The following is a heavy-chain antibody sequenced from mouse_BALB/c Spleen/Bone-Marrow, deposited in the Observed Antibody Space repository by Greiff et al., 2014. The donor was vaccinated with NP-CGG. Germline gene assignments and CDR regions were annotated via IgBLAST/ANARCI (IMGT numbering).Heavy chain of an antibody. CDR1: GYTFTSCY. V-gene: IGHV1S56*01. J-gene: IGHJ2*01. CDR3: ARPDGNYESYFDY. Sequence: VQLQQSGPELVKPWASVKMTCKASGYTFTSCYIHWVKQSPGQGLEWIGWIYPGDGSTEYNEKFKGKTTLTADKSSSTAYMLLSSLTSEDSAIYFCARPDGNYESYFDYWGQGTTLTVSS. D-gene: IGHD2-1*01. CDR2: IYPGDGST.